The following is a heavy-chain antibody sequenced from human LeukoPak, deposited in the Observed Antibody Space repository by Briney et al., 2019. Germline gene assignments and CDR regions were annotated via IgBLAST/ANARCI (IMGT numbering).Heavy chain of an antibody. J-gene: IGHJ6*03. D-gene: IGHD3-10*01. CDR1: GGSLSSGSYY. CDR3: ARDRVMVRALPHYYYYMDV. V-gene: IGHV4-61*02. CDR2: IYTSGST. Sequence: SETLSLTCTVSGGSLSSGSYYWSWIRQPAGKGLEWIGRIYTSGSTNYNPSLKSRVTISVDTSKNQFSLKLSSVTAADTAVYYCARDRVMVRALPHYYYYMDVWGKGTTVTVSS.